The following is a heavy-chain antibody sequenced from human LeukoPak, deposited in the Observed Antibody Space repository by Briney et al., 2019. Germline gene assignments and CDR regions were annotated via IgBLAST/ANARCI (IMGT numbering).Heavy chain of an antibody. V-gene: IGHV1-2*02. CDR2: INPNTGGT. J-gene: IGHJ4*02. D-gene: IGHD3-22*01. CDR1: GYTFTGYY. Sequence: ASVKVSCKTSGYTFTGYYMHWVRQAPGQGLEWMGWINPNTGGTNYAQNFQGRVTMTSDTSISTAYMELSSLRSDDTAMYYCARAPMIVVVFPPRLDCWGQGILVTVSS. CDR3: ARAPMIVVVFPPRLDC.